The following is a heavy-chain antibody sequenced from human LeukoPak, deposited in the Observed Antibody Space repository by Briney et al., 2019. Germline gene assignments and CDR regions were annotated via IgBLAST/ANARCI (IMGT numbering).Heavy chain of an antibody. CDR1: GGTFSSYA. V-gene: IGHV1-69*13. CDR3: AREYSSGWYSLDY. Sequence: SVKVSCKASGGTFSSYAISWVRQAPGQGLEWMGGIIPIFGTANYAQKFQGRVTITADESTSTANMELSSLRSEDTAVYYCAREYSSGWYSLDYWGQGTLVTVSS. D-gene: IGHD6-19*01. J-gene: IGHJ4*02. CDR2: IIPIFGTA.